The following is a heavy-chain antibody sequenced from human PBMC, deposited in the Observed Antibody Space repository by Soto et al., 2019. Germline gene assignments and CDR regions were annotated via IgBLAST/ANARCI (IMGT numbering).Heavy chain of an antibody. CDR1: GGTFSIYA. J-gene: IGHJ4*02. Sequence: QVQLVQSGAEVKKPGSSVKVSCKASGGTFSIYAISWVRQAPGQGLEWMGGIIPIFGTANYTQKFQGRVTITADESTSTAYMELSSLRSEDTAVYYCASAKRVRGEQCLGYFDSWGQGALVTVSS. V-gene: IGHV1-69*01. CDR3: ASAKRVRGEQCLGYFDS. D-gene: IGHD3-10*01. CDR2: IIPIFGTA.